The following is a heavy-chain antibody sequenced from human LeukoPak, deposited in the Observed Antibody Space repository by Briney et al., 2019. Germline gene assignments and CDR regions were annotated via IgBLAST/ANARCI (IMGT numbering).Heavy chain of an antibody. CDR3: ARDLGDIVVVPAAIWFDP. J-gene: IGHJ5*02. Sequence: ASVKVSCKASGYSFTGCYMHWVRQAPGQGLEWMGWINPNSGGTNYAQKFQGRVTMTRDTSISTAYMELSRLRSDDTAVYYCARDLGDIVVVPAAIWFDPWGQGTLVTVSS. CDR2: INPNSGGT. V-gene: IGHV1-2*02. D-gene: IGHD2-2*01. CDR1: GYSFTGCY.